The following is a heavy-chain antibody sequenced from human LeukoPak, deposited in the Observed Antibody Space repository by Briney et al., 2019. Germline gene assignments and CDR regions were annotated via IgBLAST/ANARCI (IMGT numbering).Heavy chain of an antibody. D-gene: IGHD3/OR15-3a*01. Sequence: GASVKVSCKASGYSFTSFGISWERQAPGQGLEWVGWISAYNGNTRSAQKFQGRVSMTTDTSTSTAYMELRSLRFDDTAVFYCVRDLGVDTSMIFFDFWGQGTLVTVSS. CDR3: VRDLGVDTSMIFFDF. CDR2: ISAYNGNT. CDR1: GYSFTSFG. V-gene: IGHV1-18*01. J-gene: IGHJ4*02.